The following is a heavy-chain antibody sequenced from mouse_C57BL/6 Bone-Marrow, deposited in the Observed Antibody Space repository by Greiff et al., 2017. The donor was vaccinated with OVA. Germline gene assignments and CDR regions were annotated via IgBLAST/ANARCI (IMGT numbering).Heavy chain of an antibody. J-gene: IGHJ3*01. CDR2: ISSGSSTI. D-gene: IGHD1-1*01. CDR1: GFTFSDYG. CDR3: ARDYYGSSWGFAY. Sequence: EVKVVESGGGLVKPGGSLKLSCAASGFTFSDYGMHWVRQAPEKGLEWVAYISSGSSTIYYADTVKGRFTISRDNAKNTLFLQMTSLRSEDTAMYYCARDYYGSSWGFAYWGQGTLVTVSA. V-gene: IGHV5-17*01.